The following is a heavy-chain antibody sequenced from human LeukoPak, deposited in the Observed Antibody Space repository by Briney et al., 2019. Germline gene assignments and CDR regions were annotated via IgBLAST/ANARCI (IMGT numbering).Heavy chain of an antibody. V-gene: IGHV4-34*01. CDR1: GRCFSGYY. CDR2: INHSGST. D-gene: IGHD5-18*01. CDR3: ARSRSYGYRDVDY. J-gene: IGHJ4*02. Sequence: SETLSLTCAVYGRCFSGYYWSWIRQPPGKGLEWIGEINHSGSTNYNPSLKSRVTISVDTSKNQFSLKLSSVTAADTAVYYCARSRSYGYRDVDYWGQGTLVTVSS.